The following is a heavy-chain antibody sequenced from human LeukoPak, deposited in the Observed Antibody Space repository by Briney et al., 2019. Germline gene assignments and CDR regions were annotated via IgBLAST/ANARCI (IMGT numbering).Heavy chain of an antibody. Sequence: GGSLRLSCAVSGFTFSRYTMNWVRQAPGKGLEWVSSISSSGSYIYYADSVKGRFTISRDNAKNSVFLQMTSLRAEDTAVYYCARGGDGYNLAGDYWGQGTLVTVSS. V-gene: IGHV3-21*01. CDR3: ARGGDGYNLAGDY. J-gene: IGHJ4*02. CDR2: ISSSGSYI. CDR1: GFTFSRYT. D-gene: IGHD5-24*01.